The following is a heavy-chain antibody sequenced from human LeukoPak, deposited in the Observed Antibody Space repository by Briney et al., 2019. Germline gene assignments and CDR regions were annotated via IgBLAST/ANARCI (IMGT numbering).Heavy chain of an antibody. J-gene: IGHJ5*02. CDR1: GGSISNYY. D-gene: IGHD6-13*01. V-gene: IGHV4-59*01. Sequence: SETLSLSCTVSGGSISNYYWSWIRQSPGRGLEWIGYISYSGNTNYNPSLKSRVTISVDTSKNQFSLKLSSVTAADTAVYYCAARRYSSSNWFDPWGQGTLVTVSS. CDR3: AARRYSSSNWFDP. CDR2: ISYSGNT.